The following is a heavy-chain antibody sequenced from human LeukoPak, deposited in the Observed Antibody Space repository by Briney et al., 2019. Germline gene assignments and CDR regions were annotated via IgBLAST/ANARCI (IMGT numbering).Heavy chain of an antibody. V-gene: IGHV3-33*01. D-gene: IGHD2-2*01. Sequence: GGSRRLSCAASGFTFSSYGMHWVPQAPGKGLEWGAVIWYEGSNKYYADSVKGRFTISRDNSKNTLYLQMNSLRAEDTAVYYCARETALGYCSSTSCRRYGMDVWGQGTTVTVSS. CDR2: IWYEGSNK. J-gene: IGHJ6*02. CDR1: GFTFSSYG. CDR3: ARETALGYCSSTSCRRYGMDV.